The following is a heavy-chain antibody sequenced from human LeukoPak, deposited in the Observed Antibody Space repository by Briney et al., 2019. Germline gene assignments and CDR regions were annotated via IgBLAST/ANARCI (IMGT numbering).Heavy chain of an antibody. CDR2: VSGSGGST. CDR1: GFTFSSYA. D-gene: IGHD6-13*01. CDR3: AKIATAGYYSYSMDV. V-gene: IGHV3-23*01. J-gene: IGHJ6*03. Sequence: GGSLRLSCAASGFTFSSYAMSWVRQAPGKGLEWVSGVSGSGGSTYYADSVKGRFTISRDNSKNTLYLQMNSLRAEDTAVYFCAKIATAGYYSYSMDVWGKGTTVTVSS.